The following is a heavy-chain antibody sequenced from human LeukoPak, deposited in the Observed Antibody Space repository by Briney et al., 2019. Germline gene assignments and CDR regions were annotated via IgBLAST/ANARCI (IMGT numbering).Heavy chain of an antibody. CDR1: GYTSTSYG. J-gene: IGHJ3*02. CDR2: IIPIFGTA. Sequence: ASVKVSCKASGYTSTSYGISWVRQAPGQGLEWMGGIIPIFGTANYAQKFQGRVTITTVESTSTAYMELSSLRSEDTAVYYCARGSLAAAAVDAFDIWGQGTMVTVSS. V-gene: IGHV1-69*05. CDR3: ARGSLAAAAVDAFDI. D-gene: IGHD6-13*01.